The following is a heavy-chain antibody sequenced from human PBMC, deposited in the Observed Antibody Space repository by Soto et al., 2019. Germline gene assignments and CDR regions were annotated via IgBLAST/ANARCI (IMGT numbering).Heavy chain of an antibody. CDR3: ARGRYCLTGRCFPNWFDS. Sequence: SETLSLTCSVSGDSISTVDYFWAWIRQPPGQALEYIGYIYKSTTTYYNPSFEGRVAISLDTSKSQFSLNVTSVTAADTAVYFCARGRYCLTGRCFPNWFDSWGQGTLVTVSS. D-gene: IGHD2-15*01. CDR1: GDSISTVDYF. V-gene: IGHV4-30-4*01. CDR2: IYKSTTT. J-gene: IGHJ5*01.